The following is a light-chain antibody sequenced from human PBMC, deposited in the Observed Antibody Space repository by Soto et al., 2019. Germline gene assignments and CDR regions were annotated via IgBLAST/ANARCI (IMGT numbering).Light chain of an antibody. Sequence: QSALTQPASVSGSPGQSITISYTGTSSDVGEYNSVSWYQQHPGKAPKLIIYEVTNRPSGVSDRLSGSKSGNTASLTISGLQAEDEADYYCSSYTSSSTYVFGVGTKLTVL. V-gene: IGLV2-14*01. J-gene: IGLJ1*01. CDR1: SSDVGEYNS. CDR2: EVT. CDR3: SSYTSSSTYV.